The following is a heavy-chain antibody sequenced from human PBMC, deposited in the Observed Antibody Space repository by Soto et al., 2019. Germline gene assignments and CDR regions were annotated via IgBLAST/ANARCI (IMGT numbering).Heavy chain of an antibody. J-gene: IGHJ4*02. CDR1: GDSISSTRW. D-gene: IGHD3-22*01. CDR3: ARLHYYDSSGPFDY. V-gene: IGHV4-59*08. Sequence: SETLSLTCTVSGDSISSTRWLSWVRQSPGKGLEWIGYIYYSGSTNYNPSLKSRVTISVDTSKNQFSLKLSSVTAADTAVYYCARLHYYDSSGPFDYWGQGTLVTVSS. CDR2: IYYSGST.